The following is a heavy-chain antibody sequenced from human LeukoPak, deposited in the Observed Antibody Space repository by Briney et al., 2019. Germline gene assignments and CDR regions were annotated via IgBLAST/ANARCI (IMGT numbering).Heavy chain of an antibody. J-gene: IGHJ3*02. V-gene: IGHV5-51*01. CDR1: GYSFTSYW. CDR3: ARQGCGGDCWDAFDI. D-gene: IGHD2-21*02. CDR2: IYPGDSDT. Sequence: GESLKISCKGSGYSFTSYWIGWVRQMPGKGLEWMGIIYPGDSDTRYSPSLQGQVTISADKSISTAYLQWSSLKASDTAMYYCARQGCGGDCWDAFDIWGQGTMVTVSS.